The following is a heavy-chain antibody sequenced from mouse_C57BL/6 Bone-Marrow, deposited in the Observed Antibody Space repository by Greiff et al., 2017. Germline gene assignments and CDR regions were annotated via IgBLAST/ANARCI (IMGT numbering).Heavy chain of an antibody. Sequence: VKLMESGAELARPGASVKLSCKASGYTFTSYGISWVKQRTGQGLEWIGEIYPRSGNTYYNEKFKGKATLTADKSSSTAYMELRSLTSEDSAVYFCARWDYGSLLFAYWGQGTLVTVSA. J-gene: IGHJ3*01. CDR1: GYTFTSYG. CDR2: IYPRSGNT. D-gene: IGHD1-1*01. V-gene: IGHV1-81*01. CDR3: ARWDYGSLLFAY.